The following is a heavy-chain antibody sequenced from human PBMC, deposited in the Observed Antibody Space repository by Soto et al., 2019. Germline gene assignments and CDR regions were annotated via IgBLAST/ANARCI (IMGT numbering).Heavy chain of an antibody. D-gene: IGHD6-13*01. V-gene: IGHV4-59*01. CDR2: ICYSGST. CDR3: ARDRAAAPTTLYYYGMDV. Sequence: QVQLQESGPGLVKPSETLSLTCTVSGGSISSYYWSWIRQPPGKGLEWIGYICYSGSTNYNPSLKSRVTISVDTSKNQFSLKLSSVTAADTAVYYCARDRAAAPTTLYYYGMDVWGQGTTVTVSS. J-gene: IGHJ6*02. CDR1: GGSISSYY.